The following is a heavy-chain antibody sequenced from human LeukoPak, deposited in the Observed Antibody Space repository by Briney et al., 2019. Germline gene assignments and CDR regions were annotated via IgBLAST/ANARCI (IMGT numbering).Heavy chain of an antibody. Sequence: PGGSLRLSCVASGFIFTNYWMHWVRHAPGKGLVWVSHINSDGSATRYADSVKGRFTISRDNAMNTLYLQMNSLRGEDTAVYYCARDWRVYPDYWGQGTLVTVS. CDR1: GFIFTNYW. V-gene: IGHV3-74*01. J-gene: IGHJ4*02. D-gene: IGHD6-13*01. CDR3: ARDWRVYPDY. CDR2: INSDGSAT.